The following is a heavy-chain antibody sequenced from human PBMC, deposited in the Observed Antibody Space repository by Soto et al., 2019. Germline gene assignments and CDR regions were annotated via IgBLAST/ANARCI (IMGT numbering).Heavy chain of an antibody. D-gene: IGHD3-3*01. CDR1: GGSVSDKTYY. CDR2: IYHSVST. J-gene: IGHJ5*02. Sequence: SETLSLTCSVSGGSVSDKTYYCSWIRQPPGKGLEWIGYIYHSVSTYYNPSLKSRVTISVDRSKNQFSPKLSSVTAADTAVYYCARSNYDFWSGPQGWLDPWGQGTMVTVSS. CDR3: ARSNYDFWSGPQGWLDP. V-gene: IGHV4-30-2*01.